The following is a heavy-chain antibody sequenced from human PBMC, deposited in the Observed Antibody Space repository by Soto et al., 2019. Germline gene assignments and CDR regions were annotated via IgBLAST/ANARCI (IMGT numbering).Heavy chain of an antibody. CDR1: EFSVRSNF. J-gene: IGHJ6*02. CDR3: VSGRYDSGRLGMDV. Sequence: EVQLVESGGGLVQPGGSLRLSCAASEFSVRSNFMTWVRQAPGKGLEWVSLLNSGGSTNYADSVKGRFTIPRDNSKNTVYLQMNSLRAEDTAVYYCVSGRYDSGRLGMDVWGQGTTVTVSS. V-gene: IGHV3-66*01. D-gene: IGHD3-3*01. CDR2: LNSGGST.